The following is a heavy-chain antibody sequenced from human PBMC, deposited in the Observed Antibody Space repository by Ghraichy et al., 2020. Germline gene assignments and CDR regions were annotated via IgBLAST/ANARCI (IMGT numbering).Heavy chain of an antibody. J-gene: IGHJ4*02. Sequence: SETLSLTCAVYGGSFSGYYWSWIRQPPGKGLEWIGEINHSGSTNYNPSLKSRVTISVDTSKNQFSLKLSSVTAADTAVYYCARNRYSSSWYTIDYWGQGTLVTVSS. CDR3: ARNRYSSSWYTIDY. CDR2: INHSGST. D-gene: IGHD6-13*01. CDR1: GGSFSGYY. V-gene: IGHV4-34*01.